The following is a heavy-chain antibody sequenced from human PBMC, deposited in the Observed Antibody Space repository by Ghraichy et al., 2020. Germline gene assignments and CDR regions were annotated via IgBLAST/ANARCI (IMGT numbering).Heavy chain of an antibody. Sequence: GGSLRLSCAASGFTFSTYGMSWVRQAPGKGLEWVSGINANGGSTFYVDSVKGRFTISRDSSKNTLNLLMNSLRVDDTAVYYCARHVGKASSGTANSYSYVDVWGKGTTVTVSS. J-gene: IGHJ6*03. D-gene: IGHD3-10*01. CDR2: INANGGST. CDR3: ARHVGKASSGTANSYSYVDV. V-gene: IGHV3-23*01. CDR1: GFTFSTYG.